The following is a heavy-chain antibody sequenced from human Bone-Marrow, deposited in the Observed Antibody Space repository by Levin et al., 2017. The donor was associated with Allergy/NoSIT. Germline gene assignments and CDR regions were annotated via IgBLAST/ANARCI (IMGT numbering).Heavy chain of an antibody. CDR3: SRSGGYDFWSGQFFDP. J-gene: IGHJ5*02. D-gene: IGHD3-3*01. CDR1: GGSITNDGYY. Sequence: SQTLSLTCAVSGGSITNDGYYWTWIRQHPGEGLEWIGYIYHSGSTYYNPSLKSRISMSVDPSKKHFSLNLTSVTAADPAIYYCSRSGGYDFWSGQFFDPWGPGTLVTVSS. CDR2: IYHSGST. V-gene: IGHV4-31*11.